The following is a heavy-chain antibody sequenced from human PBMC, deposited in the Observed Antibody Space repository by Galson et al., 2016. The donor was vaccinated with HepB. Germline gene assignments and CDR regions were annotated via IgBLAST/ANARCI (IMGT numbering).Heavy chain of an antibody. Sequence: SLRLSCAASGFTLSTYWMTWVRQAPGKGLEWVANIKEDGSVENYEDSVRGRFTISRDNAKSSLYLQLDSLSADDTAVYYCARHGNLRVGAALTYPFDVWGQGTVVTVSS. J-gene: IGHJ3*01. D-gene: IGHD2-15*01. CDR3: ARHGNLRVGAALTYPFDV. V-gene: IGHV3-7*01. CDR1: GFTLSTYW. CDR2: IKEDGSVE.